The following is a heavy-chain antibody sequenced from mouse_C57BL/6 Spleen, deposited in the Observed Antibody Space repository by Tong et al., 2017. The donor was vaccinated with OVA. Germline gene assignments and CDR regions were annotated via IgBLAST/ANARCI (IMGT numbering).Heavy chain of an antibody. CDR1: GYTFTDYY. CDR2: INPNDGGT. CDR3: ARTLRSFAY. D-gene: IGHD1-1*01. J-gene: IGHJ3*01. V-gene: IGHV1-26*01. Sequence: EVQLQESGPELVKPGASVKISCKASGYTFTDYYMNWVKQSHGKSLEWIGDINPNDGGTIYNQKFKGKATLTVDKSSSTAYMELRSLTSEDTAVYYCARTLRSFAYWGQRTLVTVSA.